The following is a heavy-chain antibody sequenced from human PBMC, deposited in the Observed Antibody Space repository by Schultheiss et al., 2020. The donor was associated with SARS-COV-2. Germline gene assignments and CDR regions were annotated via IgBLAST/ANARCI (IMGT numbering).Heavy chain of an antibody. CDR1: DGSFSDYY. CDR3: ARSLTAMGEFDP. CDR2: IYCSGST. V-gene: IGHV4-59*01. Sequence: SETLSLTCAVSDGSFSDYYWTWIRQPPGKGLEWIGYIYCSGSTNYNPSLKSRVTISVDTSKNQFSLKLSSVTAADTAVYYCARSLTAMGEFDPWGQGTLVTVSS. J-gene: IGHJ5*02. D-gene: IGHD5-18*01.